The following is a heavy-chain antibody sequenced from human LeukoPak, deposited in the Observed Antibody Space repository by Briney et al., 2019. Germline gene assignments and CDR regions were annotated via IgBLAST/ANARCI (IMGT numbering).Heavy chain of an antibody. J-gene: IGHJ4*02. Sequence: ASVKVSCKASGCTFTSYAMHWVRQAPGQRLEWMGWINAGNGNTKYSQKFQGRVTITRDTSASTAYMELSSLRSEDTAVYYCARDVVVAAKGRNYFDYWGQGTLVTVSS. CDR2: INAGNGNT. D-gene: IGHD2-15*01. V-gene: IGHV1-3*01. CDR1: GCTFTSYA. CDR3: ARDVVVAAKGRNYFDY.